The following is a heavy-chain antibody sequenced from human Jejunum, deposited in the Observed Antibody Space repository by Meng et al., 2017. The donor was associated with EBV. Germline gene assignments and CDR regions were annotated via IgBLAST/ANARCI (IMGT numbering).Heavy chain of an antibody. J-gene: IGHJ4*02. CDR3: ARDRVAMSGTLGSFDL. CDR2: IRNSGDAL. CDR1: GFSCRANY. V-gene: IGHV3-11*01. Sequence: QLPLVAPRGAFVSLGTPLRPSCPASGFSCRANYVSGFLQSPGNGLEWLAYIRNSGDALFYTDSVKGRFTISRDNANNSLYLQLNSLSAEDTAVYFCARDRVAMSGTLGSFDLWGQGTLVTVSS. D-gene: IGHD3-10*02.